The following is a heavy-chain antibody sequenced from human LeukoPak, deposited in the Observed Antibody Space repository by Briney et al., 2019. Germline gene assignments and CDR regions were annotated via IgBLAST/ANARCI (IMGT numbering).Heavy chain of an antibody. CDR3: AREGRRWAMIDDRDY. D-gene: IGHD3-22*01. CDR2: IYTSGST. CDR1: GGSISSGSYY. J-gene: IGHJ4*02. V-gene: IGHV4-61*02. Sequence: SETLSLTCTVSGGSISSGSYYWSWIRQLAGKGLEWIGRIYTSGSTNYNPSLKSRVTISVDTSKNQFSLKLSSVTAADTAVYYCAREGRRWAMIDDRDYWGQGTLVTVSS.